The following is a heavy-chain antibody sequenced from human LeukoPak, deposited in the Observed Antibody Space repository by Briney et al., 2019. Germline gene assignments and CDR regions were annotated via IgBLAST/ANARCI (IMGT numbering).Heavy chain of an antibody. CDR3: ATDGGEIAAAGTNWFDP. CDR2: ISGSGDRT. Sequence: PGGSLRLSCAASGFTFSSYEMNWVRQAPGKGLEWVSAISGSGDRTYHADSVRGRFTISRDNSKNMLYLQMNSLRAEDTAVYYCATDGGEIAAAGTNWFDPWGQGTLVTVSS. D-gene: IGHD6-13*01. J-gene: IGHJ5*02. V-gene: IGHV3-23*01. CDR1: GFTFSSYE.